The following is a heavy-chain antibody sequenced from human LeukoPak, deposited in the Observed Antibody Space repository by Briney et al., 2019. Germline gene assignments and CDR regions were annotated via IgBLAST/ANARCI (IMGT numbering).Heavy chain of an antibody. V-gene: IGHV4-38-2*02. CDR1: GYSKSSGYY. D-gene: IGHD3-22*01. Sequence: PSETLSLTCAVPGYSKSSGYYWGRIRQPPGKGLEWIGSIYHSGSTYYNPSLKSRVTISVDTSKNQFSLKLSSVTAADTAVYYCPRDPDYYDSSGYYQGAFDIWGQGTMVTVSS. CDR2: IYHSGST. J-gene: IGHJ3*02. CDR3: PRDPDYYDSSGYYQGAFDI.